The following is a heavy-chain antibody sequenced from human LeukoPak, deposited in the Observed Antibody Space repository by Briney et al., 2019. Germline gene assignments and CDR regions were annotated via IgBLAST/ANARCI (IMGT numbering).Heavy chain of an antibody. CDR3: AIVPGGIVVVPAARGDDAFDI. Sequence: ASVKVSCKASGYTFTGYYMHWVRQAPGQGLEWMGWINPNSGGTNYAQTFQGRVTMTRDTSISTAYMELSRLRSDDTAVYYCAIVPGGIVVVPAARGDDAFDIWGQGTMVTVSS. CDR2: INPNSGGT. CDR1: GYTFTGYY. D-gene: IGHD2-2*01. V-gene: IGHV1-2*02. J-gene: IGHJ3*02.